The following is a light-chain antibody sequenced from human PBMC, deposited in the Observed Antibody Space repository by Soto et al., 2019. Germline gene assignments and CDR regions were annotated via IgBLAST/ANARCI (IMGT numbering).Light chain of an antibody. CDR1: SSDVGGYNY. CDR2: DVS. Sequence: QPVLTQPASVSGSPGQSITISCTGTSSDVGGYNYVSWYQQHPGKAPKLMIYDVSNRPSGVSNRFSGSKSGNTASLTISGLQAEDEADYYCSSYTSRSTLVFGGGTKVTVL. CDR3: SSYTSRSTLV. J-gene: IGLJ2*01. V-gene: IGLV2-14*01.